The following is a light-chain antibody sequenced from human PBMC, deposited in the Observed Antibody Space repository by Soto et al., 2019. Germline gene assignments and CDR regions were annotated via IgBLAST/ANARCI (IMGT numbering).Light chain of an antibody. CDR1: SSNIGAGYD. CDR2: GNS. V-gene: IGLV1-40*01. CDR3: QSYDSSLSAV. Sequence: QSVLTQPPSVSGAPGQRVTISCTGSSSNIGAGYDVHWYQQLPGTAPKLLIYGNSNRPSGVPDRFSGSKSGTSASLAITGLQAEDEADYYCQSYDSSLSAVFGTGTKVTVX. J-gene: IGLJ1*01.